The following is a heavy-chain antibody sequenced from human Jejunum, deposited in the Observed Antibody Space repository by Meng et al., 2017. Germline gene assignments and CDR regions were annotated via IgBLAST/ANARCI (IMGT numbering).Heavy chain of an antibody. D-gene: IGHD3-10*01. CDR1: GVTVSNNY. Sequence: GGSLRLSCAASGVTVSNNYMTWVRQAPGKGLEWVSVIFSGGSTYYADSVKGRFTISRDNSKNTVYLQMNSLRAEDTAVYYCASSFGSGSYRVAYFNYWGQGTLVTVSS. CDR2: IFSGGST. V-gene: IGHV3-66*01. CDR3: ASSFGSGSYRVAYFNY. J-gene: IGHJ4*02.